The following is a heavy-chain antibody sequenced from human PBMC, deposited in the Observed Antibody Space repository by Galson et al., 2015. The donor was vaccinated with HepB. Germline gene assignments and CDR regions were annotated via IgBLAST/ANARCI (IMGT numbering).Heavy chain of an antibody. Sequence: SVKVSCKASGYTFTDYGITWVRQAPGQGLEWMGWVSPYNGNTNYAEKLQGRVTMTTETSTNTAYMGLRSLTSDDTAIYYCARAVTPSPSYISGQGPDALDIWGQGTMVTVSS. J-gene: IGHJ3*02. CDR3: ARAVTPSPSYISGQGPDALDI. CDR1: GYTFTDYG. CDR2: VSPYNGNT. D-gene: IGHD6-19*01. V-gene: IGHV1-18*01.